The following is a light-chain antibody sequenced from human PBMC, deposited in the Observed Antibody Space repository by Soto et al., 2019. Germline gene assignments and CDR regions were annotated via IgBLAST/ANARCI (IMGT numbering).Light chain of an antibody. V-gene: IGKV1-6*01. Sequence: AIQMTQSPSSLSASVGDRVTITCRASQGIRNDLGWYQQKPGRAPKLLIYAASSLQSGVTSRFGGSGSGTDFTLTISSLQPEDFATYYCLQDYNYPRTFGQGTKVEIK. CDR1: QGIRND. CDR2: AAS. CDR3: LQDYNYPRT. J-gene: IGKJ1*01.